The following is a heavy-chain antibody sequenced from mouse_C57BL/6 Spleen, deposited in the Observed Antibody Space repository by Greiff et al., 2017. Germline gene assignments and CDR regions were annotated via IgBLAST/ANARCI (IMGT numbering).Heavy chain of an antibody. D-gene: IGHD1-1*01. CDR1: GFNIKDDY. V-gene: IGHV14-4*01. J-gene: IGHJ4*01. Sequence: EVKLLESGAELVRPGASVKLSCTASGFNIKDDYMHWVKQRPEQGLEWIGWIDPENGDTEYASKFQGKATITADTSSNTAYLQLSSLTSEDTAVYYCTTFGNGSSFSYAMDYWGQGTSVTVSS. CDR3: TTFGNGSSFSYAMDY. CDR2: IDPENGDT.